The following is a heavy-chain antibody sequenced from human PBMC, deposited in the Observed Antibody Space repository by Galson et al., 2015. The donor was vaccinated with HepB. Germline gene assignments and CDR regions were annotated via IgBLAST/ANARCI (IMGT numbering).Heavy chain of an antibody. Sequence: SVKVSCKASGYTFTSYGISWVRQAPGQGLEWMGWISAYNGNTNYAQKLQGRVTMTTDTSTSTAYMELRSLRSDDTAVYYCAGGFTSYSSGPRDFDYWGQGTLVTVSS. CDR3: AGGFTSYSSGPRDFDY. CDR1: GYTFTSYG. CDR2: ISAYNGNT. V-gene: IGHV1-18*04. D-gene: IGHD6-19*01. J-gene: IGHJ4*02.